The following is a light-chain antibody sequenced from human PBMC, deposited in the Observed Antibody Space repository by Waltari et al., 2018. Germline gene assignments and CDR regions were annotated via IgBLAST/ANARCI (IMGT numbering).Light chain of an antibody. V-gene: IGKV1-39*01. CDR2: AAS. CDR3: QQSHSSPLT. CDR1: QPLYTY. J-gene: IGKJ4*01. Sequence: IQMTQSPSSLSASVGDRITITCRASQPLYTYLNWYLQRPGRAPKLLIYAASTLQSGVPPRFSGSGSGTDFTLTINSLQLDDFGTYFCQQSHSSPLTFGGGTKLE.